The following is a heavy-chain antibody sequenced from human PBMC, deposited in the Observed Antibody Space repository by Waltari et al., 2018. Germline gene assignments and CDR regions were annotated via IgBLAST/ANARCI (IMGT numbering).Heavy chain of an antibody. CDR1: GFTFSSYW. Sequence: EEQLVESGGGLVQPGGSLRLSCAASGFTFSSYWMHWVRQSPGKGLVWVSRSNNDGSDTTYADSVKGRFTISRDNARNTLYLQMNSLRAEDTAVYYCARDRPHNWFDPWGQGTLVTVSS. D-gene: IGHD6-6*01. CDR2: SNNDGSDT. J-gene: IGHJ5*02. V-gene: IGHV3-74*01. CDR3: ARDRPHNWFDP.